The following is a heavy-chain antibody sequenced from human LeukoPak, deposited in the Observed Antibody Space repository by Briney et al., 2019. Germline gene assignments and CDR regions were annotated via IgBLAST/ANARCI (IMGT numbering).Heavy chain of an antibody. CDR2: IYDSGST. Sequence: SETLSLTCTVSGGSISTYCWSWIRQSPGKAMEWIGYIYDSGSTNYNPSLKSRVTISLDTSKNQFSLKLRSMTAADTAVYFCARLATPLSWFDPWGQGTLVTVSS. CDR1: GGSISTYC. CDR3: ARLATPLSWFDP. V-gene: IGHV4-59*01. D-gene: IGHD2-15*01. J-gene: IGHJ5*02.